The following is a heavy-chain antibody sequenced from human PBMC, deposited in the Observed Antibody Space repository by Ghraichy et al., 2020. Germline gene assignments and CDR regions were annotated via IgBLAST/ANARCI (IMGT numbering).Heavy chain of an antibody. Sequence: SETLSLTCVVSGSSISSGYYWGWIRQPPGKGLEWLGSIYHSGNTYYNPSLRSRVTISVDTSKNQFSLKLSSVTAADTAVYYCARDRSSGWDRPNCFDPWGQGTLVTVSS. CDR2: IYHSGNT. J-gene: IGHJ5*02. V-gene: IGHV4-38-2*02. CDR1: GSSISSGYY. CDR3: ARDRSSGWDRPNCFDP. D-gene: IGHD6-19*01.